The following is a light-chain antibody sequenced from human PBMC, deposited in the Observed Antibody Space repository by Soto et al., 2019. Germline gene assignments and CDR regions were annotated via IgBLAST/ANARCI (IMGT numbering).Light chain of an antibody. Sequence: DIQMTQSPSTLSASVGDRVTITCRASQSISSWLAWYQQKPGKAPKLLIYDASSLESGVPSRFSGSGSGTDFTLTISSLEPEDFAVYYCQQRSNWPPEWTFGQGTKVDIK. CDR1: QSISSW. CDR3: QQRSNWPPEWT. V-gene: IGKV1-5*01. CDR2: DAS. J-gene: IGKJ1*01.